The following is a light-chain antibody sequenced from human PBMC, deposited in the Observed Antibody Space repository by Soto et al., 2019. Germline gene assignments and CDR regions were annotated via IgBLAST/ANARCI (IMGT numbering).Light chain of an antibody. CDR3: CSYVGSSPPLD. CDR2: EVS. Sequence: QSVLTQPASVSGSPGQSMTICCTGSSSDVGSYNLVSWYQQHPGKAPKLMIYEVSKRPSGVSNRLAGSKAGNTASLTNSGLQAEDEAAYYCCSYVGSSPPLDFGTETKVTVL. CDR1: SSDVGSYNL. J-gene: IGLJ1*01. V-gene: IGLV2-23*02.